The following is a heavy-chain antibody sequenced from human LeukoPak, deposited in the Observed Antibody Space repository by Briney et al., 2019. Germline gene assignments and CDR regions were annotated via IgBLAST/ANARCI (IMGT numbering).Heavy chain of an antibody. J-gene: IGHJ5*02. CDR1: GYTFTGYY. CDR2: INPNSGGT. D-gene: IGHD3-3*01. CDR3: ARGSVLRFLEWNNWFDP. Sequence: GASVKVSCKASGYTFTGYYMHWVRQAPGQGLEWMGWINPNSGGTNYAQKFQGRVTMTRDTSISTAYMELSRLRSDDTAVYYCARGSVLRFLEWNNWFDPWGQGTLVTVSS. V-gene: IGHV1-2*02.